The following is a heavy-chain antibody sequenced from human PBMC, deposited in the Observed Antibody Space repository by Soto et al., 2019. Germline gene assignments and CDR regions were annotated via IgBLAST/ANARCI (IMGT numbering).Heavy chain of an antibody. Sequence: SVKVSCKACGGTFSSYAISWVRQAPGQGLEWMGGIIPIFGTANYAQKFQGRVTITADESTSTAYMELSSLRSEDTAVYYCARFHHSANNYGMDVWGQGTTVTVSS. CDR3: ARFHHSANNYGMDV. J-gene: IGHJ6*02. D-gene: IGHD6-25*01. CDR2: IIPIFGTA. V-gene: IGHV1-69*13. CDR1: GGTFSSYA.